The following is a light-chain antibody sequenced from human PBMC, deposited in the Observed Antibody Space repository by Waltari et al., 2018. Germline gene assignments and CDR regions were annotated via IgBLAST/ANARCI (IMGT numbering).Light chain of an antibody. V-gene: IGKV3-11*01. CDR2: DAS. CDR3: QQRSNWPPV. J-gene: IGKJ4*01. Sequence: EIVLTQSPATLSLSPGERATLSCRASQSVSSYLAWYQQKPGQAPRLLIYDASNRATGIPARFSGSGSETDFTLTISSLEPEDFAVYYCQQRSNWPPVFGGGTKVEIK. CDR1: QSVSSY.